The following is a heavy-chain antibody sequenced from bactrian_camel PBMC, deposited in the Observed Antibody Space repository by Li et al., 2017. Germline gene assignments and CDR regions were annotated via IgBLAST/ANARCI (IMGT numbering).Heavy chain of an antibody. Sequence: VQLVESGGGSVQAGGSLRLSCAPSAYTYSRYCMGWIRQPPGKQREGVGGIYTGGGDGFIAYAESVKGRFTISQDNAKNTMYLEMNSLKPEDTSMYYCAAATTRPWKWARLRPASYNYWGQGTQVTVS. D-gene: IGHD5*01. J-gene: IGHJ4*01. CDR2: IYTGGGDGFI. CDR3: AAATTRPWKWARLRPASYNY. V-gene: IGHV3S44*01. CDR1: AYTYSRYC.